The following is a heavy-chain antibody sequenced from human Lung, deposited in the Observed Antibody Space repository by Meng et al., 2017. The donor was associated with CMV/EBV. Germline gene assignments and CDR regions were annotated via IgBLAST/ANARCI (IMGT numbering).Heavy chain of an antibody. CDR1: GFTFSSYA. D-gene: IGHD6-19*01. CDR3: AKVRSGWYYDY. J-gene: IGHJ4*02. CDR2: IYSGDSST. Sequence: GGSLRLXXAASGFTFSSYAMSWVRQAPGKGLEWVSFIYSGDSSTSYADSVKGRFTISRDNSKNTLYLQMNSLRAEDTAVYYCAKVRSGWYYDYWGQGTRVTASS. V-gene: IGHV3-23*03.